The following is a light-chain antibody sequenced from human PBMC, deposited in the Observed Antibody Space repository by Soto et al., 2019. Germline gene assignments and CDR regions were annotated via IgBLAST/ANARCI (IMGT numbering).Light chain of an antibody. J-gene: IGKJ4*01. CDR2: GAA. V-gene: IGKV3-20*01. Sequence: EIVLTQSPGTLSLSPGERATLSCRASQSVSSSYLAWDQQKPGQAPRLLIYGAASRATGIPDRFSGSGSVTDFTLTISRLEPEDFAVYYCQQFSSYPLTFGGGTKVDI. CDR3: QQFSSYPLT. CDR1: QSVSSSY.